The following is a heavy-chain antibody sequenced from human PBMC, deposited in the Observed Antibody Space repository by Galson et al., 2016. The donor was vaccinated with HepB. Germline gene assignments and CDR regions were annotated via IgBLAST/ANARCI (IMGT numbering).Heavy chain of an antibody. Sequence: SETLSLTCNVSVGSINNSYWNWIRQPPGKGLEWIGYINYSGITDYNPSFKGRVTISVDTSGNHFSLTLNSVTAADTAVYFCARTPSRGGMDVWGQGTTVTVSS. D-gene: IGHD3-10*01. V-gene: IGHV4-59*13. CDR2: INYSGIT. CDR3: ARTPSRGGMDV. CDR1: VGSINNSY. J-gene: IGHJ6*02.